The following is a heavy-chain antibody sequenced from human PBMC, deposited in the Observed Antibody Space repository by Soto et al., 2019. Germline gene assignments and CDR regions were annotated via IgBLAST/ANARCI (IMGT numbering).Heavy chain of an antibody. D-gene: IGHD1-20*01. J-gene: IGHJ4*02. CDR3: TYNLYYFDY. CDR1: GFTFSSYG. CDR2: IRSKAYGGTT. V-gene: IGHV3-49*04. Sequence: PGGSLRLSCAASGFTFSSYGMHWVRQAPGKGLEWVGFIRSKAYGGTTEYAASVKGRFTISRDDSKSIACLQMNSLKTEDTAVYYCTYNLYYFDYWGQGTLVTVSS.